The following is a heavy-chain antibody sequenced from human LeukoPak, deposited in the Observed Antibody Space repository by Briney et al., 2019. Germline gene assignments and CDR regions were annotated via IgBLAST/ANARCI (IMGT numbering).Heavy chain of an antibody. V-gene: IGHV3-30*02. Sequence: GGSLRLSCAASGFTFSSYGMHWVRQAPGKGLEWVAFIRYDGSNKYYADSVKGRFTISRDNSKNTLCLQMNSLRAEDTAVYYCAKGSNQLLIDYFDYWGQGALVTVSS. CDR2: IRYDGSNK. D-gene: IGHD2-2*01. J-gene: IGHJ4*02. CDR1: GFTFSSYG. CDR3: AKGSNQLLIDYFDY.